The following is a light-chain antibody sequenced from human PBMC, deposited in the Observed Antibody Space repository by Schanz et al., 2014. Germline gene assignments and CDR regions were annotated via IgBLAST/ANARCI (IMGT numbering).Light chain of an antibody. V-gene: IGLV1-44*01. CDR1: SSNIGSNT. CDR2: SNN. J-gene: IGLJ3*02. Sequence: QSVLTQPPSASGTSGQRVSISCSGSSSNIGSNTVSWYQQLPGRAPKLLIYSNNNRPPGVPDRFSGSKSGTSASLAISGLQSEDEAAFYCAAWDDSLNGGVFGGGTKLTVL. CDR3: AAWDDSLNGGV.